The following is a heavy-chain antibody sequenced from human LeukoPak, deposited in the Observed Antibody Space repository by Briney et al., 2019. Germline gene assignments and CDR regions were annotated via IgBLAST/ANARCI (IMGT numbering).Heavy chain of an antibody. J-gene: IGHJ4*02. D-gene: IGHD3-10*01. CDR2: ITGSGGST. Sequence: GGSLRLSCAASGFTFSSYSMNWVRQAPGKGLEWVSAITGSGGSTYYADSVKGRFTISRDNSKNTLYLQMNSLRAEDTAVYYCAKLLMAMVRGVDIDCWGQGTLVTVSS. CDR1: GFTFSSYS. CDR3: AKLLMAMVRGVDIDC. V-gene: IGHV3-23*01.